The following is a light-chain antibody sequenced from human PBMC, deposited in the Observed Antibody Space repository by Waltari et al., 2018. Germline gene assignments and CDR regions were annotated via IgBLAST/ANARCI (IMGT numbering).Light chain of an antibody. CDR2: GAS. Sequence: ELVLTQSPGTLYLSPGERATPSCRAIQSVTRHFAWYQQKPGQAPRRLIYGASNRATGLPDRFSGSGSGTEFSLTISRLEPEDFSVYYCQHYLRLPATFGQGTKVEIK. CDR3: QHYLRLPAT. V-gene: IGKV3-20*01. J-gene: IGKJ1*01. CDR1: QSVTRH.